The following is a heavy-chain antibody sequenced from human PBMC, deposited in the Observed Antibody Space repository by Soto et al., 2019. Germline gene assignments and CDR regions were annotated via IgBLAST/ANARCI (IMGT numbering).Heavy chain of an antibody. Sequence: ASVKVSCKASGYTFTSYAMHWVRQAPGQRLEWMGWINAGNGNTKYSQKFQGRVTITRDTSASTAYMELSSLRSEDTAVYYCGMPHLPHDTIDFWCQGIMVTL. V-gene: IGHV1-3*01. CDR1: GYTFTSYA. D-gene: IGHD2-2*01. J-gene: IGHJ3*01. CDR3: GMPHLPHDTIDF. CDR2: INAGNGNT.